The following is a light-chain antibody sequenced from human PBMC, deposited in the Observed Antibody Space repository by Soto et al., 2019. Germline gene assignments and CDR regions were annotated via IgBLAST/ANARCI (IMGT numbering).Light chain of an antibody. J-gene: IGKJ2*01. V-gene: IGKV1-39*01. Sequence: DIQMTQSPSSLSASLGDRVTITCRASQNINSHLNWYQQKPGKAPKVLIYAASRLQSGVPSRFSGSGSGTEFTLTISSLEPEDFATYYCQQSHTTLFTFGKGTKLEIK. CDR2: AAS. CDR3: QQSHTTLFT. CDR1: QNINSH.